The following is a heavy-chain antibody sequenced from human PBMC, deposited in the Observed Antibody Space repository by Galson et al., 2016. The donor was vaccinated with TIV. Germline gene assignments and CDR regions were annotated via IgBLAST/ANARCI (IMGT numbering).Heavy chain of an antibody. Sequence: SVKVSCKASGYIFTNYYFHWVRQAPGQGLEWMGVIDPSSGGTTYAQKFQARLIMTRDTSTTTVYMDLSSLKSGDTVVYYCTRDLGRLRDYWGQGTLVTVSS. V-gene: IGHV1-46*01. CDR1: GYIFTNYY. J-gene: IGHJ4*02. CDR3: TRDLGRLRDY. CDR2: IDPSSGGT. D-gene: IGHD1-26*01.